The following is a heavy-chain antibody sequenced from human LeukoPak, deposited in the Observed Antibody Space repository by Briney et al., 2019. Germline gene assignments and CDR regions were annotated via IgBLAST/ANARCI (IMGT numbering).Heavy chain of an antibody. Sequence: ASVTVSCKASGGTFSSYAISWVRQAPGQGREGMGGIIPIFGTANYAQKFQGRVTITTDESTSTAYMELSSLRSEDTAVYYCARMSPDYYYYYMDVWGKGTTVAVSS. V-gene: IGHV1-69*05. CDR3: ARMSPDYYYYYMDV. J-gene: IGHJ6*03. CDR2: IIPIFGTA. CDR1: GGTFSSYA.